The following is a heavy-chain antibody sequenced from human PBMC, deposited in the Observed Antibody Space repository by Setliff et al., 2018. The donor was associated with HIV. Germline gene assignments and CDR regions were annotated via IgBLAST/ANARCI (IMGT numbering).Heavy chain of an antibody. V-gene: IGHV1-2*02. D-gene: IGHD4-17*01. CDR3: ARSTTAD. Sequence: VSVKVSCKASGYTFTDYYIHWVRQAPGQGLEWMGWIYPNTGGTNYAQKFQGRVTMTRDTSISTAYMELSRLRSDDTAVYYCARSTTADWGQGTMVTVSS. J-gene: IGHJ4*02. CDR2: IYPNTGGT. CDR1: GYTFTDYY.